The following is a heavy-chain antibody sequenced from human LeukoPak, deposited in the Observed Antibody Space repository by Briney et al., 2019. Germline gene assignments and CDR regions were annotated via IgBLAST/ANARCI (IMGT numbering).Heavy chain of an antibody. V-gene: IGHV4-39*01. Sequence: SETLSLTCTVSGGSISSSSYYWGWIRQPPGKGLEWIGSIYYSGSTYYNPSLKSRVTISVDTSKNQFSLKLSSVTAADTAVYNCARHSGSYYPLDYWGQGTLVTVSS. CDR1: GGSISSSSYY. J-gene: IGHJ4*01. CDR2: IYYSGST. D-gene: IGHD1-26*01. CDR3: ARHSGSYYPLDY.